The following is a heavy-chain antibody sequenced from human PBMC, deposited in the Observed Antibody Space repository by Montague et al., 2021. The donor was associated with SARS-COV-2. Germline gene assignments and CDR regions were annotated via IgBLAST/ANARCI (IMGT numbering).Heavy chain of an antibody. Sequence: SLRLSCAASGFIFSNFGMHWVRQAPGKGLEWVALISYDGSVQFYADSVKGRFTISRDNSQNTLYLQMNSLRLDDTAVYYCVSGAPNSSKAFDAWGQGTMVTVSS. V-gene: IGHV3-30*03. CDR1: GFIFSNFG. D-gene: IGHD6-13*01. J-gene: IGHJ3*01. CDR2: ISYDGSVQ. CDR3: VSGAPNSSKAFDA.